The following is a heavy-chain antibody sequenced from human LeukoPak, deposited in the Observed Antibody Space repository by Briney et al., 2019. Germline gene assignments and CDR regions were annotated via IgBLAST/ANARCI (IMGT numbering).Heavy chain of an antibody. CDR3: AKDEVRWDDYFDY. V-gene: IGHV3-23*01. D-gene: IGHD1-26*01. Sequence: GALRLSCAASGFTFSSYAMSWVRQAPGKGLEWVSAISGSGGSTYYADSVKGRFTISRDNSKNTLYLQMNSLRAEDTAAYYCAKDEVRWDDYFDYWGQGTLVTVSS. J-gene: IGHJ4*02. CDR2: ISGSGGST. CDR1: GFTFSSYA.